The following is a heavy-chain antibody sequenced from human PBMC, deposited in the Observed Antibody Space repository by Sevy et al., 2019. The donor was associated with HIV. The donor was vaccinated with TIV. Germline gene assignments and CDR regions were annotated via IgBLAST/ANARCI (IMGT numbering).Heavy chain of an antibody. J-gene: IGHJ4*02. Sequence: GGSLRLSCAASGFTFSSYSMNWVRQAPGKGLEWVSSISGSSSYIYYADSVKGRFTISRDNAKNSLYLQMNSLRAEDTAVYYCARAGAVAGTWRGYWGQGTLVTVSS. D-gene: IGHD6-19*01. CDR3: ARAGAVAGTWRGY. CDR2: ISGSSSYI. CDR1: GFTFSSYS. V-gene: IGHV3-21*01.